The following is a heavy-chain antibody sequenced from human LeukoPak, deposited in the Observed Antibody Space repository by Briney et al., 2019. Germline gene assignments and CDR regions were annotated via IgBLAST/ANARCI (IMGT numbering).Heavy chain of an antibody. V-gene: IGHV1-8*03. Sequence: GASVKVSCKASGYTFTSYYMHWVRQATGQGLEWMGWMNPNSGNTGYAQKFQGRVTITRNTSISTAYMELSSLRSEDTAVYYCAAAALGFDYWGQGTLVTVSS. D-gene: IGHD2-2*01. CDR3: AAAALGFDY. J-gene: IGHJ4*02. CDR2: MNPNSGNT. CDR1: GYTFTSYY.